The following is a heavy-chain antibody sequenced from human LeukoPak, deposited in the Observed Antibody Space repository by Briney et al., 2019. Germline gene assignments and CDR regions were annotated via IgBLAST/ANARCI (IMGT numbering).Heavy chain of an antibody. Sequence: ASVKVSCKASGGTFSSYAISWVRQAPGQGFEWMGGIIPIFGTANYAQKFQGRVTITADESTSTAYMELSSLRSEDTAVYYCARGPNGDYWFDPWGQGTLVTVSS. CDR2: IIPIFGTA. CDR3: ARGPNGDYWFDP. J-gene: IGHJ5*02. CDR1: GGTFSSYA. D-gene: IGHD4-17*01. V-gene: IGHV1-69*13.